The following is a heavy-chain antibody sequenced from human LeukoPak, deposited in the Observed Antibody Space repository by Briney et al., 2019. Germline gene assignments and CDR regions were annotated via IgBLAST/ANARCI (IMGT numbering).Heavy chain of an antibody. J-gene: IGHJ5*02. Sequence: ASVNVSSTASGDTFTSYAISWGRQAPGQGGEWMGGIIPIFGTANYAQKFQGRVTITTDESTSTAYMELSSLRSEDTVVYYCARDHEGAFDPWGQGTLVTVSS. CDR2: IIPIFGTA. V-gene: IGHV1-69*05. CDR1: GDTFTSYA. CDR3: ARDHEGAFDP.